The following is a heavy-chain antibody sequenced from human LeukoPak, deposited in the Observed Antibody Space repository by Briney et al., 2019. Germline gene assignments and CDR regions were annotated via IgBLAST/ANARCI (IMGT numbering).Heavy chain of an antibody. D-gene: IGHD2/OR15-2a*01. CDR3: ASELKVGNTGYYFDY. V-gene: IGHV4-59*01. CDR2: ISYSGST. Sequence: SETLSLTCTVSGGSINSCFWSWIRQPPGKGLEWIGYISYSGSTNYNPSLKSRVTISLDTSKNQFSLKLNSVTAADTAAYYCASELKVGNTGYYFDYWGQGALVTVSS. CDR1: GGSINSCF. J-gene: IGHJ4*02.